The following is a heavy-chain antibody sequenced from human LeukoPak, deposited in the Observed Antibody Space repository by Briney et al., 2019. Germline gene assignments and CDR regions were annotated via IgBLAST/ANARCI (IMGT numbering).Heavy chain of an antibody. V-gene: IGHV3-21*01. CDR2: ISSSSSYI. CDR3: ARLPNGGLFRDV. D-gene: IGHD2-8*01. CDR1: GFTFSSYS. J-gene: IGHJ6*04. Sequence: PGGSLRLSCAASGFTFSSYSMNWVRQAPGKGLEWVSSISSSSSYIYYADSVKGRFTISRDNAKNSLYLQMNSLRAEDTAVYYCARLPNGGLFRDVWGKGTTVTVSS.